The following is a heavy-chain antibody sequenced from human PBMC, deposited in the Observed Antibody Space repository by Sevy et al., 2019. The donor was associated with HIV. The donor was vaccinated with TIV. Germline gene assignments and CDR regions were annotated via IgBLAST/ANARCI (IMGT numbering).Heavy chain of an antibody. CDR3: ARWGGESMDRFDV. D-gene: IGHD3-10*01. J-gene: IGHJ3*01. V-gene: IGHV1-8*01. CDR1: EYPFTTYS. CDR2: LRPNSGET. Sequence: ASVKVSCKATEYPFTTYSIDWFQQVAGRGLEWLGWLRPNSGETAYAPSFQGRLTFTRDTSISTAYMELSSLTSDDTAIYYSARWGGESMDRFDVWGRGTMVTVSS.